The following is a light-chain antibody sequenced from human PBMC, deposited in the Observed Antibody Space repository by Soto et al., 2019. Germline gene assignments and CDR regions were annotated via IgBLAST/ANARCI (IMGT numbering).Light chain of an antibody. CDR3: QHYGTSMWT. V-gene: IGKV3-20*01. CDR1: QSVSSSS. CDR2: DTS. J-gene: IGKJ1*01. Sequence: TVLTQSPGTLSLSPGERAILSCRASQSVSSSSLSWYQQKPGQAPRLLIYDTSSRATDIPDRFSGSGSGTDFTLTISRLEPEDFTVYYCQHYGTSMWTFGQGTKVDIK.